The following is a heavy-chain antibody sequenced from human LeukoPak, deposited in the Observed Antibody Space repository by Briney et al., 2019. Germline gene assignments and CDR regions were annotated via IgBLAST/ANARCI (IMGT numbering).Heavy chain of an antibody. CDR2: MNPNSGNT. CDR3: ARLAHYYDSSGYYVDY. V-gene: IGHV1-8*01. Sequence: ASVKVSCKASGYTFTSYDINWVRQATGQGLEWMGWMNPNSGNTGYAQKFQGRVTITRNTSISTAYMELSSLRSEDTAVYYCARLAHYYDSSGYYVDYWGQGTLVTVSS. J-gene: IGHJ4*02. D-gene: IGHD3-22*01. CDR1: GYTFTSYD.